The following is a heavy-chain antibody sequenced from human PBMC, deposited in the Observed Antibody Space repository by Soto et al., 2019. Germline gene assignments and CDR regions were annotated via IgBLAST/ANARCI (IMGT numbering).Heavy chain of an antibody. D-gene: IGHD3-3*01. V-gene: IGHV2-70*11. CDR2: SDWDDDK. J-gene: IGHJ4*02. CDR3: ARDVAVTIFAPLDY. CDR1: GLSLSTSGIC. Sequence: SLPARVKHTRSLPLTCTFSGLSLSTSGICVSWIRQHPGKALEWLARSDWDDDKYYSTSLKTRLTISKDTSKNQVVLTMNNMDPVDTATYFCARDVAVTIFAPLDYWGQGTLVTGPS.